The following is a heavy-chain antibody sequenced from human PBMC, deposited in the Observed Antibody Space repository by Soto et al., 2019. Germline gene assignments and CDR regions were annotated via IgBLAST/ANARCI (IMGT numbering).Heavy chain of an antibody. CDR3: ARGYRPLGHSSSWYDPFSFDY. CDR2: INPNSGGT. CDR1: GYTFTCYY. Sequence: ASVKVSCKASGYTFTCYYMHWVRQAPGQGLEWMGWINPNSGGTNYAQKFQGWVTMTRDTSISTAYMELSRLRSDDTAVYYCARGYRPLGHSSSWYDPFSFDYWGQGTLVTVSS. V-gene: IGHV1-2*04. J-gene: IGHJ4*02. D-gene: IGHD6-13*01.